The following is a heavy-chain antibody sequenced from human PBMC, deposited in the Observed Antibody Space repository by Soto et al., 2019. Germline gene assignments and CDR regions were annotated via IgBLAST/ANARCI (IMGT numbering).Heavy chain of an antibody. CDR3: ARARDTSGYNDY. Sequence: QVQLQESGPGLVKPSGTLSLTCAVSGDSIRNNWWSWVRQPPGKGLEWIGEIYHSGGTNYNPSLKSRVAMSVDMSKSQVSLNLNSVTAADTAVYYCARARDTSGYNDYWGQGTLVTVSS. CDR2: IYHSGGT. J-gene: IGHJ4*02. CDR1: GDSIRNNW. V-gene: IGHV4-4*02. D-gene: IGHD3-22*01.